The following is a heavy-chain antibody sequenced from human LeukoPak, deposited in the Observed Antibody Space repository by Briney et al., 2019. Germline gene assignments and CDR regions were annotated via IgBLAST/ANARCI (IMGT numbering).Heavy chain of an antibody. Sequence: SGGSLRLSCAASGFTVDSNYLSWVRQAPGKGLEWVSTIYTGGNTYYAASVKGRFTISRDNSENTLYLQMNSLRVEDTAIYYCAKDFTTGGNDDIWGQGTMVIVSS. CDR1: GFTVDSNY. D-gene: IGHD1-26*01. CDR2: IYTGGNT. J-gene: IGHJ3*02. V-gene: IGHV3-53*01. CDR3: AKDFTTGGNDDI.